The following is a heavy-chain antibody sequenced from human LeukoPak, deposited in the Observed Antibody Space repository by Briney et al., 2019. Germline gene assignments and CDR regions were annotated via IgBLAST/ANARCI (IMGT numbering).Heavy chain of an antibody. J-gene: IGHJ4*02. CDR2: IIPIFGTT. Sequence: SVKVSCKASGGTFSSHAISWVRQAPGQGLEWVGGIIPIFGTTNYAQKFQGRVTITTDVSTSTGYMELRSLRSDDTAVYYCARGDSGYDYGFDNWGQGTLVTVSS. V-gene: IGHV1-69*05. D-gene: IGHD5-12*01. CDR1: GGTFSSHA. CDR3: ARGDSGYDYGFDN.